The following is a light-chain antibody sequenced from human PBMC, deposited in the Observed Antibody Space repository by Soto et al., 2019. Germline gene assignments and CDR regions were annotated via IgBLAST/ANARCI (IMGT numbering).Light chain of an antibody. V-gene: IGLV2-14*03. J-gene: IGLJ1*01. Sequence: QSVLTQPASVSGSPGQSITISCTGTSSDVCGYNYVSWYQHHLGKAPKLIIYDVSNRPSGVSIRFSGSKSDNTASLTISGLQPEDEADYHCSSYTTSNTRQIVFGTGTKVTVL. CDR2: DVS. CDR3: SSYTTSNTRQIV. CDR1: SSDVCGYNY.